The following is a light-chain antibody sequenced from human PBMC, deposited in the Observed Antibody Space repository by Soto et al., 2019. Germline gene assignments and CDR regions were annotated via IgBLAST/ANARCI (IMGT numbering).Light chain of an antibody. V-gene: IGKV3-15*01. J-gene: IGKJ1*01. CDR3: QQYNNWWT. Sequence: EIVMTQSPATLSVSPGERATLSCRASQSISNNLAWYHQRPGQAPRLLIYGASTRATGIPARFSGSGSGSEFTLTISSLQSEDFAVYYCQQYNNWWTFGQGTRVEIK. CDR2: GAS. CDR1: QSISNN.